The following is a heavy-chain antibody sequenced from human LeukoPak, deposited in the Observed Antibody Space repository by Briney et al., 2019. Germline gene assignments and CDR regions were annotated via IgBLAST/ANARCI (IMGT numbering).Heavy chain of an antibody. D-gene: IGHD3-16*01. J-gene: IGHJ4*02. CDR2: VTGSGDGT. CDR3: ARRITATTPFDY. Sequence: GGSLRLSCAASGFTFSTYGISWVRQAPGKGLEWVSAVTGSGDGTKYADSVKGRFTISRDNSKNTVYLQMNSLRVEDTALYYCARRITATTPFDYWGQGTLVIVSS. CDR1: GFTFSTYG. V-gene: IGHV3-23*01.